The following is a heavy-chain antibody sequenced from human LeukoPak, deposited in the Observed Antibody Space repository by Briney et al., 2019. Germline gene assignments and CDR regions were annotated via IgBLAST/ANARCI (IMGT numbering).Heavy chain of an antibody. CDR1: GFTFSSYS. Sequence: PGGSLRLSCAASGFTFSSYSMNWVRQAPGKGLEWVSSISSSSSYIYYADSVKGRFTISRDNAKNSLYLQMNSLRAGDTAVYYCARVWCSSTSCQYDDYWGQGTLVTVSS. V-gene: IGHV3-21*01. CDR2: ISSSSSYI. J-gene: IGHJ4*02. D-gene: IGHD2-2*01. CDR3: ARVWCSSTSCQYDDY.